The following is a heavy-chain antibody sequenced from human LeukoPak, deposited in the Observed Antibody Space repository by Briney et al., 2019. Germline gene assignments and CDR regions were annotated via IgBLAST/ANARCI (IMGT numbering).Heavy chain of an antibody. J-gene: IGHJ4*02. CDR3: AKEALIGSYFDY. D-gene: IGHD1-26*01. CDR1: GFTFSSYG. CDR2: ISYDGSNK. V-gene: IGHV3-30*18. Sequence: GRSLRLSCAASGFTFSSYGMHWVRQAPGKGLEWVAVISYDGSNKYYADSVKGRFTISRDNSKNTLCLQMNSLRAEDTAVYYCAKEALIGSYFDYWGQGTLVTVSS.